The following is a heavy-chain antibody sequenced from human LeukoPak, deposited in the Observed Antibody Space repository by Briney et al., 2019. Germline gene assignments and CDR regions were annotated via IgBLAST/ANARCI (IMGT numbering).Heavy chain of an antibody. D-gene: IGHD3-22*01. CDR3: ARLYDGSVSFDC. CDR1: GGSISNGGYY. CDR2: IYYSGST. J-gene: IGHJ4*02. Sequence: SETLSLTCTVSGGSISNGGYYWTCIPQHPGKGLEWIGHIYYSGSTYYNPSLKSRVTISVDTSKNQFSLQLSSVTAADTAIFYCARLYDGSVSFDCWGQGTLVTVSS. V-gene: IGHV4-31*03.